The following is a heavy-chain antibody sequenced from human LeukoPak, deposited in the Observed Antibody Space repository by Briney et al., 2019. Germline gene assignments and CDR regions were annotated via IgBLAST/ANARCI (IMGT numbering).Heavy chain of an antibody. J-gene: IGHJ4*02. D-gene: IGHD4-11*01. Sequence: GGSLRLSCAASGFTFSGYAMSWVRQAPGKGLEWVSAISGSGGSTYYADSVKGRFTISRDNSKNTLHLQMDSLRAEDTAVYYCAKDWPVSGDHYSPFDYWGQGTLVTVSS. CDR2: ISGSGGST. CDR3: AKDWPVSGDHYSPFDY. CDR1: GFTFSGYA. V-gene: IGHV3-23*01.